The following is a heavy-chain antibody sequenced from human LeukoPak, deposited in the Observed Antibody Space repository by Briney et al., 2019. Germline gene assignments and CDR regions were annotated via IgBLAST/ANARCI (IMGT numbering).Heavy chain of an antibody. Sequence: PGGSLRLSCAASGFTFDDYAMHWVRQAPGKGLEWVSGISWNSGSIGYADSVKGRFTISRDNAKNSLYLQMNSLRAEDTALYYCARDRFGVDYWGQGTLVTVSS. J-gene: IGHJ4*02. V-gene: IGHV3-9*01. CDR1: GFTFDDYA. CDR2: ISWNSGSI. CDR3: ARDRFGVDY. D-gene: IGHD3-16*01.